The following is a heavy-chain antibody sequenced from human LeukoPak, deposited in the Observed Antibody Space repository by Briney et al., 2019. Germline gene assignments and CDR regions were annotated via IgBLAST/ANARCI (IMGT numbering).Heavy chain of an antibody. D-gene: IGHD4-23*01. Sequence: RGSLRLSCAASGFSFSSYSMNWVRQAPGKGLEWVSYISSGGSTIYYADSVTGRFTISRDNAKNSLFLQMNSLRAEDTAVYYCATAPRDNGGNPDDFDYWGQGTLVTVSS. J-gene: IGHJ4*02. V-gene: IGHV3-48*01. CDR3: ATAPRDNGGNPDDFDY. CDR1: GFSFSSYS. CDR2: ISSGGSTI.